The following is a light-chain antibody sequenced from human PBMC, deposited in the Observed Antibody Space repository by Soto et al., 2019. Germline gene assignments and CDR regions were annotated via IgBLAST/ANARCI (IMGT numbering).Light chain of an antibody. CDR2: GAS. J-gene: IGKJ5*01. CDR3: QQYGSSSIT. V-gene: IGKV3-20*01. Sequence: EIVLTESPGTRALSPGERATLSCRVSQSVSSSYLAWYQQIPGQAPRLLIYGASSRATGIPDRFSGSGSGTDFTLTISRLEREDFAVYYCQQYGSSSITFGQGTRLEIK. CDR1: QSVSSSY.